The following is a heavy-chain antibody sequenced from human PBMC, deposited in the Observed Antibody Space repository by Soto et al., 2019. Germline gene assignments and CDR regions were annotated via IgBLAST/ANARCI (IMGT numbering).Heavy chain of an antibody. V-gene: IGHV3-21*01. D-gene: IGHD5-12*01. Sequence: EVQLVEAGGGLVKPGGSLRLSCAASGFPFSSYSMNWVRQAPGKGLEWVSFFSYSNSYRYYADSVKGRFTISRDNTRNSLYLQMNSLRAEDTAVYYCARMATRGVGGFDIWGQGTQVTVSS. J-gene: IGHJ3*02. CDR2: FSYSNSYR. CDR1: GFPFSSYS. CDR3: ARMATRGVGGFDI.